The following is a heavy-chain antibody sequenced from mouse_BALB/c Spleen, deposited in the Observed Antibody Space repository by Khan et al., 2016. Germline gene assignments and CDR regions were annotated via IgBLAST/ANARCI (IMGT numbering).Heavy chain of an antibody. Sequence: QVQLQQSGTELMKPGASVKISCKATGYTFSSYWMEWVRQRPGHGLEWIGEILPKSNSTHYNEKFKGKATFTADTSSNTAYMQLSSLTSEDSGVYYCSRFNSWGQGTTLPVSS. CDR1: GYTFSSYW. J-gene: IGHJ2*01. CDR3: SRFNS. V-gene: IGHV1-9*01. CDR2: ILPKSNST.